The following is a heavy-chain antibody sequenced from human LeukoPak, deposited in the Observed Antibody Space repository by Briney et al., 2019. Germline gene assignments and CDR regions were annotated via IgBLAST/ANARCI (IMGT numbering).Heavy chain of an antibody. CDR3: ARPETYDSSGYAFDY. CDR1: GGSFSGYY. V-gene: IGHV4-34*01. Sequence: SETLSLTCAVYGGSFSGYYWSWIRQPPGKGLEWIGEINHSGSTNYNPSLKSRVTMSVDTSKNQFSLKLSSVTAADTAVYYCARPETYDSSGYAFDYWGQGTLVTVSS. J-gene: IGHJ4*02. D-gene: IGHD3-22*01. CDR2: INHSGST.